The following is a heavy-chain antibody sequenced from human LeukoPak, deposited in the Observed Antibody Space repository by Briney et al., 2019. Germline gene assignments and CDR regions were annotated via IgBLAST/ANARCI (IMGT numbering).Heavy chain of an antibody. D-gene: IGHD2-2*02. V-gene: IGHV1-2*06. CDR2: INPNSGGT. J-gene: IGHJ4*02. CDR1: GYTFTGYY. Sequence: ASVKVSCKASGYTFTGYYMHWVRQAPGQGLEWMGRINPNSGGTNYAQKFQGRVTMTRDTSISTAYMELSRLRSDDTAVYYCASSQKKDIVVVPAAIRAAAPFDYWGQGTLVTVSS. CDR3: ASSQKKDIVVVPAAIRAAAPFDY.